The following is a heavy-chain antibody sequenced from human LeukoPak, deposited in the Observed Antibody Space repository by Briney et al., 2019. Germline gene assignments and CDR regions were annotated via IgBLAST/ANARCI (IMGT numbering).Heavy chain of an antibody. Sequence: PSDTLSLTCTVSGGSINSGSYYWGWIRQPPAKGLEWIGSIYYSGSTHYNPSLKSRVTISVDTSKNEFSLKLSSVTAADTAVYYCARNNTLMMYPRGGEDKGFDYWGQGTLVTVSS. CDR3: ARNNTLMMYPRGGEDKGFDY. J-gene: IGHJ4*02. D-gene: IGHD2-8*01. CDR1: GGSINSGSYY. V-gene: IGHV4-39*01. CDR2: IYYSGST.